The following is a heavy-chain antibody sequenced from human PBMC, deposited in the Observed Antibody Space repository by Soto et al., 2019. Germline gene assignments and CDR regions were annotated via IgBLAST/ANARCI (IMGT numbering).Heavy chain of an antibody. CDR1: EFTFSSLG. Sequence: PGGSLRLSCVGSEFTFSSLGMHWVRQAPGKGLEWVAVVSPDGGNRYYAESVRGRFTISRDNSKNTLYLQMDSLRAEDTAVYYCAKERSFFSGYDYWGQGTLVTVSS. CDR3: AKERSFFSGYDY. V-gene: IGHV3-30*18. J-gene: IGHJ4*02. CDR2: VSPDGGNR. D-gene: IGHD5-12*01.